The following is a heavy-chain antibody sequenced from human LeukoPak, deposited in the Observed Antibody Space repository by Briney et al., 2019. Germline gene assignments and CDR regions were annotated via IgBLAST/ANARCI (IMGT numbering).Heavy chain of an antibody. J-gene: IGHJ5*02. D-gene: IGHD6-13*01. CDR3: ARAYHSSWYLNWFDP. Sequence: SETLSLTCTVSGYSISSGYYWGWLRQPPGKGLEGIGSIYNSGSTYYNPSLKSRVTISVDTSKNHVSLKLRSVSAADTAVYYCARAYHSSWYLNWFDPWGQGTLVTVSS. V-gene: IGHV4-38-2*02. CDR1: GYSISSGYY. CDR2: IYNSGST.